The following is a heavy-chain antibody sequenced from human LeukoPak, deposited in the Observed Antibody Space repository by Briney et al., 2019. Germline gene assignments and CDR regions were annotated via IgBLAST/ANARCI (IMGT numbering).Heavy chain of an antibody. V-gene: IGHV5-51*01. CDR1: GYTFTSYW. J-gene: IGHJ4*02. CDR2: IYPDGSDT. CDR3: ARQIAVAGTWDFDY. Sequence: GESLKIPCKGSGYTFTSYWIGWVRQMPGKGLEWLGSIYPDGSDTRYSPSFQGHVTISADKSITTAYLQWSGLRASDTAMYYCARQIAVAGTWDFDYWGQGTLVTVSS. D-gene: IGHD6-19*01.